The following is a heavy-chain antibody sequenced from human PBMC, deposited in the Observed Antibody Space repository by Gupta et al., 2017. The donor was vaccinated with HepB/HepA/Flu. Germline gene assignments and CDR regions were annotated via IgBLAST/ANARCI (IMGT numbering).Heavy chain of an antibody. D-gene: IGHD3-9*01. CDR3: ARLRFFDRLPLDC. CDR1: GFSLNNSRMG. Sequence: QVTLKESGPALVNPTETLTLTCTVSGFSLNNSRMGVSWIRQPPGKALEWLAHIVSNDEKSYNTSLKSRLTISKDTSKSQVVLTLTNVDPVDTATYFCARLRFFDRLPLDCWGQGILVTVSS. J-gene: IGHJ4*02. V-gene: IGHV2-26*01. CDR2: IVSNDEK.